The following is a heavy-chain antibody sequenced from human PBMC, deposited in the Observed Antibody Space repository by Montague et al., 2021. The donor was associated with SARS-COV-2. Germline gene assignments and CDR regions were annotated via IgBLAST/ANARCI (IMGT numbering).Heavy chain of an antibody. CDR1: GGSISSSSYY. CDR3: ARFPTSYYYDSKAAPATPDAFDI. D-gene: IGHD3-22*01. CDR2: IYYSGST. V-gene: IGHV4-39*01. J-gene: IGHJ3*02. Sequence: SETLSLTCTVSGGSISSSSYYWAWIRQPPGKGLEWIGSIYYSGSTYYNPSLKSRVTISVDTSKNQFFLKLSSVIAADTAVYYCARFPTSYYYDSKAAPATPDAFDIWGQGTMVTVSS.